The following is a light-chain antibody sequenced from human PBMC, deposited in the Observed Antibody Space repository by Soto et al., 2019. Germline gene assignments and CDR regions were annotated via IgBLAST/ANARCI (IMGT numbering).Light chain of an antibody. CDR1: SSDVGYYNR. CDR2: EVS. Sequence: QSALTQPPSVSGSPGQSVTISCTGTSSDVGYYNRVSWYQQPPGTAPKLLIYEVSNRPSGVPDRFSGSKSGTSASLAISGLRSEDEADYFCAAWDGSLDGRFVFGTGTKVTVL. V-gene: IGLV2-18*01. CDR3: AAWDGSLDGRFV. J-gene: IGLJ1*01.